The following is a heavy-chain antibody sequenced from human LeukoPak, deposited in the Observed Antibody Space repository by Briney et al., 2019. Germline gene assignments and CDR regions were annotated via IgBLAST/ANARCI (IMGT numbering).Heavy chain of an antibody. J-gene: IGHJ4*02. CDR3: ARDRIEYSSSDHFDY. D-gene: IGHD6-6*01. Sequence: GGSLRLSCAASGFTVSSNYMSWVRQAPGKGLEWVSVIYSGGSTYYADSVKGRFTISRDNSKNTLYLQMNSLRAEDTAVYYCARDRIEYSSSDHFDYWGQGTLVTVSS. CDR1: GFTVSSNY. CDR2: IYSGGST. V-gene: IGHV3-53*01.